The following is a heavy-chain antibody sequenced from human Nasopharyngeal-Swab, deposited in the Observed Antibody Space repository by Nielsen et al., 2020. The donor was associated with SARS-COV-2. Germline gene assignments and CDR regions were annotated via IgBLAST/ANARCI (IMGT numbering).Heavy chain of an antibody. J-gene: IGHJ1*01. Sequence: GESLKISCAASGFTFSSYGIHWVRQAPGKGLEWVAVIWYDGSNKYYADSVKGRFTISRDNSKNTLYLQMNSLRAEDTAVYYCARPSGVFQLSYGWYLLHWGQGTLVTVSS. CDR3: ARPSGVFQLSYGWYLLH. D-gene: IGHD2-2*01. V-gene: IGHV3-33*01. CDR2: IWYDGSNK. CDR1: GFTFSSYG.